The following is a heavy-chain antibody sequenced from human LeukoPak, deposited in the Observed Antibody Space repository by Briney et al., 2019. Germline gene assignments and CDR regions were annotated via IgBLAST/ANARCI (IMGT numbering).Heavy chain of an antibody. CDR3: ATDRRHYSHYYYYGMDV. CDR1: GYTLTELS. CDR2: FDPEDGET. J-gene: IGHJ6*02. Sequence: ASVKVSFKVSGYTLTELSMHWVRQAPGKGLEWMGGFDPEDGETIYAQKFQGRVTMTEDTSTDTAYMELSSLRSEDTAVYYCATDRRHYSHYYYYGMDVWGQGTTVTVSS. D-gene: IGHD2-15*01. V-gene: IGHV1-24*01.